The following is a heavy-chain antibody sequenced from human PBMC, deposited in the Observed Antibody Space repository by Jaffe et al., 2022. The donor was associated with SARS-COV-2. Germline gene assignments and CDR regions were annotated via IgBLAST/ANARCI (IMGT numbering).Heavy chain of an antibody. CDR3: AKDIRYGSGSYSGGYGMDV. V-gene: IGHV3-30*18. J-gene: IGHJ6*02. D-gene: IGHD3-10*01. Sequence: QVQLVESGGGVVQPGRSLRLSCAASGFTFSSYGMHWVRQAPGKGLEWVAVISYDGSNKYYADSVKGRFTISRDNSKNTLYLQMNSLRAEDTAVYYCAKDIRYGSGSYSGGYGMDVWGQGTTVTVSS. CDR2: ISYDGSNK. CDR1: GFTFSSYG.